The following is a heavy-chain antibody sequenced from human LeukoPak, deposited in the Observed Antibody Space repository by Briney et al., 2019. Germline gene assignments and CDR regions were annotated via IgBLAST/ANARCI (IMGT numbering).Heavy chain of an antibody. D-gene: IGHD6-19*01. Sequence: GGSLRLSCAASGFTFSSYSMNCVRQAPGKGLEWVSSISSSSSYIYYADTVKGRFTISRDNAKNSLYLQMNSLRAEDTAVYYCARDLSSSGWYYFDYWGQGTLVTVSS. V-gene: IGHV3-21*01. CDR3: ARDLSSSGWYYFDY. CDR2: ISSSSSYI. J-gene: IGHJ4*02. CDR1: GFTFSSYS.